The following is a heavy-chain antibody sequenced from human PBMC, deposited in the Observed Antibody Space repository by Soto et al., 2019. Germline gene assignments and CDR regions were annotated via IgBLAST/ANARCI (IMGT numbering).Heavy chain of an antibody. J-gene: IGHJ6*02. Sequence: SETLSLTXTVSGPSNSSYYWSWIRQPPGKGLEWIGYIYYSGSTNYNHSLKSRVTISVDTSKNQFSLKLSSVTAADTAVYYCARDQPTGYYYYGMDVWGQGTTVTVSS. CDR1: GPSNSSYY. CDR3: ARDQPTGYYYYGMDV. V-gene: IGHV4-59*01. CDR2: IYYSGST.